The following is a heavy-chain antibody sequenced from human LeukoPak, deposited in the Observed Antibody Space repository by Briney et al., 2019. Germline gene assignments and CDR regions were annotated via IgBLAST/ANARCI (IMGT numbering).Heavy chain of an antibody. J-gene: IGHJ6*02. D-gene: IGHD3-22*01. CDR3: ARAMNYYESSGYNYYYYYGMDV. CDR1: GFTFSSYS. Sequence: GGSLRLSCAASGFTFSSYSMNWVRQAPGKGLEWVSYISSSSSTIYYADSVKGRFTISRDNAKNSLYLQMNSLRAEDTAVYYCARAMNYYESSGYNYYYYYGMDVWGQGTLVTVSS. CDR2: ISSSSSTI. V-gene: IGHV3-48*04.